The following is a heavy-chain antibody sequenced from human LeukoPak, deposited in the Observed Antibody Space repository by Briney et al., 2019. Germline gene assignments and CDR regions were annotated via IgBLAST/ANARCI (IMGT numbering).Heavy chain of an antibody. CDR3: VLAAAGTGAFDI. Sequence: SVKVSCKASGGTFSSYAMSWVRQAPGQGLEWMGRIIPILGIANYAQKFQGRVTIIADKSTSIAYMELSSLRSEDTAVYYCVLAAAGTGAFDIWGQGTMVTVSS. D-gene: IGHD6-13*01. CDR1: GGTFSSYA. CDR2: IIPILGIA. J-gene: IGHJ3*02. V-gene: IGHV1-69*04.